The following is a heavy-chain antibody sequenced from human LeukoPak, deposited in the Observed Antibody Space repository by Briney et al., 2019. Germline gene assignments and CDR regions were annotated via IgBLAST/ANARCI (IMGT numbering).Heavy chain of an antibody. CDR1: GGSFSGYY. D-gene: IGHD6-6*01. CDR3: ASGEYSSSFGY. V-gene: IGHV4-34*01. CDR2: INHSGST. J-gene: IGHJ4*02. Sequence: KSSETLSLTCAVYGGSFSGYYWSWIRQPPGKGLEWIGEINHSGSTNYNPSLKSRVTISVDTSKNQFSLKLSSVTAADTAVYYCASGEYSSSFGYWGQGTLVTVSS.